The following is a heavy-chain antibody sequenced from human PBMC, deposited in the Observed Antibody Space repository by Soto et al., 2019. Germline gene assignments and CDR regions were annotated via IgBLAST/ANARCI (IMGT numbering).Heavy chain of an antibody. CDR3: ARVNVVVVPLYGMDV. CDR1: GGSIRSYY. J-gene: IGHJ6*02. CDR2: IYYSGST. Sequence: PSETLSLTCSVSGGSIRSYYWSWIQQPPGQGLERIGYIYYSGSTNYNPSLKSRVTISVDTPKNQFSLKLSSVTAVDTAVYYCARVNVVVVPLYGMDVWGQGPTVTV. V-gene: IGHV4-59*01. D-gene: IGHD2-2*01.